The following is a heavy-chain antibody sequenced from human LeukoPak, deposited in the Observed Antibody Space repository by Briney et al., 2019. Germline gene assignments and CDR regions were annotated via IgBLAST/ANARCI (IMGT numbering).Heavy chain of an antibody. Sequence: SETLSLTCAVYGGSFSGYYWSWIRQPPGKGLEWIGEINHSGSTNYNPSLKSRVTISVDTSKNQFSLKLSSVTAADTAVHYCARGGLMVYAVRVQNDVFDIWGQGTMVTVSS. CDR1: GGSFSGYY. V-gene: IGHV4-34*01. CDR2: INHSGST. CDR3: ARGGLMVYAVRVQNDVFDI. J-gene: IGHJ3*02. D-gene: IGHD2-8*01.